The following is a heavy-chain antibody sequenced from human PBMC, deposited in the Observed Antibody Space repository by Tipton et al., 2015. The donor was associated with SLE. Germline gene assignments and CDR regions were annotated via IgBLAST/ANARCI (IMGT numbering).Heavy chain of an antibody. CDR3: ARSGEGYSSSLYYFDY. D-gene: IGHD6-13*01. J-gene: IGHJ4*02. CDR2: IYYSGST. V-gene: IGHV4-59*08. CDR1: GGSISSHY. Sequence: TLSLTCTVSGGSISSHYWSWIRQPPGKGLEWIGYIYYSGSTNYNPSLKSRVTISVDTSKNQFSLKLSSVTAADTAVYYCARSGEGYSSSLYYFDYWGQGTLVTVSS.